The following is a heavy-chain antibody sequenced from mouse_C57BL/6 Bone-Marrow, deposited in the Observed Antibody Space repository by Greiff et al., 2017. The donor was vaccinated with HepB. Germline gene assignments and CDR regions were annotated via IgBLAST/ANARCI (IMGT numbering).Heavy chain of an antibody. CDR3: ARLWPWFAY. J-gene: IGHJ3*01. CDR1: GYTFTSYW. Sequence: QVQLQPGAELVRPGTSVKLSCKASGYTFTSYWMHWVKQRPGQGLEWIGVIDPSDSYTNYNQKFKGKATLTVDTSSSTAYMQLSSLTSEDSAVYYCARLWPWFAYWGQGTLVTVSA. D-gene: IGHD1-1*02. V-gene: IGHV1-59*01. CDR2: IDPSDSYT.